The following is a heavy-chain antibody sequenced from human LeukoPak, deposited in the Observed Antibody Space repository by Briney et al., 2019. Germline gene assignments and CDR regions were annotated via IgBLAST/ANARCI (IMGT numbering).Heavy chain of an antibody. Sequence: SETLSLTCTVSGGSISSYYWSWIRQPPGKGLEWIGYIYYSGSTNYNPSLKSRATISVDTSKNQFSLKLSSVTAADTAVYYCARGGFLPSEYSSSWSNNWFDPWGQGTLVTVSS. D-gene: IGHD6-13*01. V-gene: IGHV4-59*01. CDR3: ARGGFLPSEYSSSWSNNWFDP. CDR1: GGSISSYY. CDR2: IYYSGST. J-gene: IGHJ5*02.